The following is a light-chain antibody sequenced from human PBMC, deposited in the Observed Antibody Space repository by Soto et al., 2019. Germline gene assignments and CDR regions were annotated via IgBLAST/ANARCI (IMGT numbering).Light chain of an antibody. CDR2: DVS. CDR3: SSYTSSSTPVYV. V-gene: IGLV2-14*01. J-gene: IGLJ1*01. Sequence: SALNQPAYGSGSPGQSISISSTRTSSDVGGYNYVSWYQQHPGKAPKLMIYDVSNRPSGVSNRFSGSKSGNTASLTISGLQADDEADYYCSSYTSSSTPVYVFGTGPKVTVL. CDR1: SSDVGGYNY.